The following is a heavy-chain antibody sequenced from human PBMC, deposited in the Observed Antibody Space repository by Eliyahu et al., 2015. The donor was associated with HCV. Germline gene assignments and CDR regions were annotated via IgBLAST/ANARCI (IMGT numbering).Heavy chain of an antibody. V-gene: IGHV1-8*01. J-gene: IGHJ4*02. CDR3: ARGPSMTTVTLYDY. CDR2: MNPNSGNT. CDR1: XYTFTSMD. D-gene: IGHD4-17*01. Sequence: QVQLVQSGAEVKKPGASVKVSCKASXYTFTSMDINWVRQATGQGLEWMGWMNPNSGNTGYAQKFQGRVTMTRNTSISTAYMELSSLRSEDTAVYYCARGPSMTTVTLYDYWGQGTLVTVSS.